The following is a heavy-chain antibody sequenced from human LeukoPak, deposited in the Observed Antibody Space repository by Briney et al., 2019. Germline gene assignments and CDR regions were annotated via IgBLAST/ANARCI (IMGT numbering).Heavy chain of an antibody. CDR3: ARGPPGYSSSWEDAFDV. V-gene: IGHV3-21*01. Sequence: GGSLRLSCAASGFTFSSYSMNWVRQAPGKGLEWVSSISSSSSYIYYADSVKGRFTISRDNAKNSLYLQMNSLRAEDTAVYYCARGPPGYSSSWEDAFDVWGQGTMVTVSS. J-gene: IGHJ3*01. D-gene: IGHD6-13*01. CDR1: GFTFSSYS. CDR2: ISSSSSYI.